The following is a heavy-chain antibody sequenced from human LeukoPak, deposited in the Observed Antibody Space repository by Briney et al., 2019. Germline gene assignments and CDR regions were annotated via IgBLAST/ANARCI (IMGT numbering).Heavy chain of an antibody. D-gene: IGHD3-22*01. CDR1: GGTFSSYT. Sequence: ASVKVSCKASGGTFSSYTISWVRQAPGQRLEWMGRIIPILGIANYAQKFQGRVTITADKSTSTAYMELSSLRSEDTAVYYCARVTYYYDSGEDNWFDPWGQGTLVTVSS. CDR2: IIPILGIA. J-gene: IGHJ5*02. V-gene: IGHV1-69*02. CDR3: ARVTYYYDSGEDNWFDP.